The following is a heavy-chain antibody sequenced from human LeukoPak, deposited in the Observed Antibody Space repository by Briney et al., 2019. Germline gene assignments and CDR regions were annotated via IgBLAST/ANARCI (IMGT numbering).Heavy chain of an antibody. Sequence: GGSLRLSCAASGFTFSSHEMNWVRQAPGKGLEWASYISSSGSIIDYADSVKGRFTISRDNAKNSLYLQMNSLRAEDTAVYYCARDESAIGYCSSTSCYAFDYWGQGTLVTVSS. D-gene: IGHD2-2*01. CDR1: GFTFSSHE. J-gene: IGHJ4*02. V-gene: IGHV3-48*03. CDR2: ISSSGSII. CDR3: ARDESAIGYCSSTSCYAFDY.